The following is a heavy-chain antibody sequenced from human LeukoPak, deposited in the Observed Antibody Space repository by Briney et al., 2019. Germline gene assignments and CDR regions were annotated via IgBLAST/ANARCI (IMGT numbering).Heavy chain of an antibody. J-gene: IGHJ3*02. Sequence: ASVKVSCKASGYTFTSYDINWVRQATGQGLEWMGWMNPNSGNTGYAQKFQGRVTITRNTSISTAYMELSSLRSEDTAVYYCARYPTYYYDSSGSEDAFDIWGQGTMVTVSS. CDR3: ARYPTYYYDSSGSEDAFDI. D-gene: IGHD3-22*01. CDR2: MNPNSGNT. CDR1: GYTFTSYD. V-gene: IGHV1-8*01.